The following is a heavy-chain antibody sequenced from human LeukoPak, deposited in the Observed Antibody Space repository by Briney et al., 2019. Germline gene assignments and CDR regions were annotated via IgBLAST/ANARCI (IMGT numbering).Heavy chain of an antibody. CDR2: ISSSSSTI. J-gene: IGHJ4*02. D-gene: IGHD2-2*01. V-gene: IGHV3-48*01. CDR3: ARGLAYCSSTSCRTFDY. CDR1: GFTFSSYS. Sequence: PGGCLRLSCAASGFTFSSYSVNWVRQAPGKGLEWVSYISSSSSTIYYADSVKGRFTISRDNAKNSLYLQMNSLGAEDTAVYYCARGLAYCSSTSCRTFDYWGQGTLVT.